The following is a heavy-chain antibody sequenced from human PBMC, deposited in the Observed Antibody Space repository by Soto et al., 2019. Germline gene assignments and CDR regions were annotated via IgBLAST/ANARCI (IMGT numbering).Heavy chain of an antibody. Sequence: ETLSLTCTVSGGSISSSNYYWVWIRQPPGKGLEWVGSTSYSGTTYYNPSLKSRVSLSVHTSKNQYSLKLNSVTAADTAVYYCASGYGGSRTYSYYFDFWGQGTMVTVYS. J-gene: IGHJ4*02. CDR3: ASGYGGSRTYSYYFDF. D-gene: IGHD3-10*01. CDR2: TSYSGTT. V-gene: IGHV4-39*01. CDR1: GGSISSSNYY.